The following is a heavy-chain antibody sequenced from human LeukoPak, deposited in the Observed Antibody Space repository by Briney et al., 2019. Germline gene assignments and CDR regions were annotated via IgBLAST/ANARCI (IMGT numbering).Heavy chain of an antibody. CDR3: ARDLGYFGP. V-gene: IGHV3-30-3*01. D-gene: IGHD3-9*01. Sequence: GGSLRLSCTASQFTFSSYSLNWVRQAPGKGLEWVAVISYDGSNKYYADSVKGRFTISRDNSKNTLYLQMNSLRAEDTAVYYCARDLGYFGPWGQGTLVTVSS. CDR2: ISYDGSNK. J-gene: IGHJ5*02. CDR1: QFTFSSYS.